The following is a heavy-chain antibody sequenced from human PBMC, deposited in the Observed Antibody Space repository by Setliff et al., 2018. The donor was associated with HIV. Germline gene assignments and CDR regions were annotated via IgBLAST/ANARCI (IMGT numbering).Heavy chain of an antibody. J-gene: IGHJ4*02. D-gene: IGHD3-3*01. V-gene: IGHV5-51*01. CDR1: GFNFNTYW. Sequence: GESLKISCKGSGFNFNTYWIAWVRQMPGKGLEWMGVIYPGDSDTRYSPSFQGQVTISADKSINTAYLQWSSLKASDTAMYYCARREAFYEYWSDYYGGQNYFDYWGQGTVVTVS. CDR3: ARREAFYEYWSDYYGGQNYFDY. CDR2: IYPGDSDT.